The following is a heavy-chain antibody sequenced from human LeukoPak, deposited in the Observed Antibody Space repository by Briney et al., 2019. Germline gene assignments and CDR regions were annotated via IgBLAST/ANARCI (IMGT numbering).Heavy chain of an antibody. V-gene: IGHV1-46*01. CDR3: ARDLSGSYNFDY. CDR2: INPSGGST. Sequence: ASVKVSCKAFGYTFASYYIHWVRQAPEQGLEWMGIINPSGGSTSYAQKFQGRVTMTRDTSTSTVYMELSSLRSEDTAVYYCARDLSGSYNFDYWGQGTLVTVSS. CDR1: GYTFASYY. J-gene: IGHJ4*02. D-gene: IGHD1-26*01.